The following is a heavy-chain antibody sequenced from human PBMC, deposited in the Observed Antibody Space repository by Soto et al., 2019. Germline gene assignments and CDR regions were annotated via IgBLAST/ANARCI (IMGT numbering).Heavy chain of an antibody. J-gene: IGHJ4*02. CDR1: GFTFSSYA. Sequence: GSLRLSCAASGFTFSSYAMHWVRQAPGKGLEWVAVISYDGSNKYYADSVKGRFTISRDNSKNTLYLQMNSLRAEDTAVYYCARAFGGSTSPYWGQGTLVTVSS. V-gene: IGHV3-30-3*01. D-gene: IGHD2-2*01. CDR3: ARAFGGSTSPY. CDR2: ISYDGSNK.